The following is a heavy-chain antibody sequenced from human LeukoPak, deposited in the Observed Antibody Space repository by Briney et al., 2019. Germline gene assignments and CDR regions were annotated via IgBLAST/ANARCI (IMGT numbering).Heavy chain of an antibody. D-gene: IGHD6-19*01. V-gene: IGHV3-23*01. J-gene: IGHJ5*02. Sequence: GGSLRLSCAASGFTFSSYDMSWVRQAPGKGLEWVSATNGGGSTTYYADSVKGRFTISRDYSKNTLYLQMNGLRAEDTALYYCAKLVSGWYDDWGQGTLATVSS. CDR2: TNGGGSTT. CDR1: GFTFSSYD. CDR3: AKLVSGWYDD.